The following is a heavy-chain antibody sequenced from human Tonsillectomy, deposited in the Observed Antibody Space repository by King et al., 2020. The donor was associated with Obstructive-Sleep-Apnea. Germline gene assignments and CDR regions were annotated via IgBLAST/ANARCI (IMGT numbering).Heavy chain of an antibody. CDR3: ASQGDLLELRDDALDI. Sequence: QLVQSGAEVKKPGESLKISCKASGYNFAINWIGWVRQMPGKGLQWMGIIFPADSDTRYSPSFQGRVPLSADKSISTAYLQWSSLKASDTAMYYCASQGDLLELRDDALDIWGQGTMVTVSS. D-gene: IGHD1-7*01. J-gene: IGHJ3*02. CDR2: IFPADSDT. V-gene: IGHV5-51*01. CDR1: GYNFAINW.